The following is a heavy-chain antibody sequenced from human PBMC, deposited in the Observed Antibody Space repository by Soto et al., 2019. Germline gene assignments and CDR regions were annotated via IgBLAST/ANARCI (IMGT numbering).Heavy chain of an antibody. CDR1: GGTFSSYA. J-gene: IGHJ4*02. CDR2: IIPILGTA. CDR3: ARALITMVRGVTATNLDY. Sequence: QVQLVHSGAEVKKPGASVKVSCKASGGTFSSYAISWVRQAPGQGLEWMGGIIPILGTAKYKQKFQGRVTITADESTSKAYMELSSLRSEDTGVYYCARALITMVRGVTATNLDYWGQGTLVTVSS. D-gene: IGHD3-10*01. V-gene: IGHV1-69*11.